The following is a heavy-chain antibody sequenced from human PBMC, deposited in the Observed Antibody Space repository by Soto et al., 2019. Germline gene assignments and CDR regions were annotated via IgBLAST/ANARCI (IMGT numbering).Heavy chain of an antibody. CDR1: GFTFSSYS. D-gene: IGHD3-3*01. V-gene: IGHV3-21*01. Sequence: EVQLVESGGGLVKPGGSLRLSCAASGFTFSSYSMNWVRQAPGKGLEWVSSISSSSSYIYYADSVKGRFTISRDNAKNSLYLQMNSLRGEDTAVYYCARDGEAIFDYWGQGTLVTVSS. CDR3: ARDGEAIFDY. CDR2: ISSSSSYI. J-gene: IGHJ4*02.